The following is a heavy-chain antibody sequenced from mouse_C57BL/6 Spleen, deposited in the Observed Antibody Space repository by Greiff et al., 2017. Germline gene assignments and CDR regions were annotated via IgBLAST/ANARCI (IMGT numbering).Heavy chain of an antibody. CDR2: INYDGSST. J-gene: IGHJ1*03. CDR3: ARDHDYAWYFDV. CDR1: GFTFSDYY. Sequence: EVKLVESEGGLVQPGSSMKLSCTASGFTFSDYYMAWVRQVPETGLEWVANINYDGSSTYYLDSLKSRFIISRDNAKNILYLQMSSLKSEDTATYYCARDHDYAWYFDVWGTGTTVTVSS. D-gene: IGHD2-4*01. V-gene: IGHV5-16*01.